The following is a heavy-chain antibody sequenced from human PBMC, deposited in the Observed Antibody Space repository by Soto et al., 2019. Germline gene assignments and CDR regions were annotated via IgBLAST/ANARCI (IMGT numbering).Heavy chain of an antibody. CDR1: GFTFSSYG. J-gene: IGHJ4*02. CDR3: AKVLDVDTAPFDY. Sequence: GGSLRLSCAASGFTFSSYGMHWVRQAPGKGLEWVAVISYDGSNKYYADSVKGRFTISRDNSKNTLYLQMNSLRAEDTAVYYCAKVLDVDTAPFDYWGQGTLVTVSS. CDR2: ISYDGSNK. D-gene: IGHD5-18*01. V-gene: IGHV3-30*18.